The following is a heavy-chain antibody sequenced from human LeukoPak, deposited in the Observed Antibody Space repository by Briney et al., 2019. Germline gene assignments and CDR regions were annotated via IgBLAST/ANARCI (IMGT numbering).Heavy chain of an antibody. CDR1: GGSISSYY. CDR2: IYYSGST. D-gene: IGHD1-26*01. Sequence: SETLSLTCTVSGGSISSYYWSWIRQPPGKGLEWIGYIYYSGSTNYNPSLKSRVTISVDTSKNQFSLKLRSVTAADTAVYYCARGQLGDAFDIWGQGTMVTVSS. CDR3: ARGQLGDAFDI. V-gene: IGHV4-59*08. J-gene: IGHJ3*02.